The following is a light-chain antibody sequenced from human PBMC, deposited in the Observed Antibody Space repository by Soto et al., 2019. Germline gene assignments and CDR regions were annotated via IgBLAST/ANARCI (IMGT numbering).Light chain of an antibody. Sequence: QSALTQPPSASGSPGQSVTIPCTGTSSDIGAYVFVSWYQKYPGKAPKLMIYEVTKRPSGVPDRFSGSKSGNTASLTVSGLQTEDEADYYCAAWDGSLNGVLFGGGTKVTVL. CDR1: SSDIGAYVF. CDR2: EVT. J-gene: IGLJ2*01. CDR3: AAWDGSLNGVL. V-gene: IGLV2-8*01.